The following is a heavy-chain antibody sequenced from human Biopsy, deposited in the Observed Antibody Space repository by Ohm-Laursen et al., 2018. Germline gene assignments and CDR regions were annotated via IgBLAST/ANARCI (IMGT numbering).Heavy chain of an antibody. Sequence: TQTLPLTCSFSGFSLTNGGLSVGWIRQSPGRALEWLGLIYGDDNKRYSPSLKSRLLITKDTSKNQVVLTLTNVDPVDTATYYCAHVFEGYFQHWGQGTLVTVSP. CDR1: GFSLTNGGLS. CDR2: IYGDDNK. J-gene: IGHJ1*01. CDR3: AHVFEGYFQH. V-gene: IGHV2-5*02.